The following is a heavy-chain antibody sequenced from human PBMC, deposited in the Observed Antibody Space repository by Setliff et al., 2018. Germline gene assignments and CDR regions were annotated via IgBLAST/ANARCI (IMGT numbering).Heavy chain of an antibody. J-gene: IGHJ4*02. CDR2: MIVSGGA. D-gene: IGHD3-16*01. V-gene: IGHV4-59*10. Sequence: SETLSLTCDVYDGAFSTYYWTWIRQPPGKGLEWIGRMIVSGGADYNPSLKSRVTMSVDSPNNKFSLNLSSVRAEDTAVYYCAKPQVELRWGFESWGQGTLVTVSS. CDR3: AKPQVELRWGFES. CDR1: DGAFSTYY.